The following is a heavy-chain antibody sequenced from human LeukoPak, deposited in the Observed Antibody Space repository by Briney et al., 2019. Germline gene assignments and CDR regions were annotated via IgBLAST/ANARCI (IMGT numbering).Heavy chain of an antibody. Sequence: GGSLRLSCAASGFTFSSYSMNWVRQAPGKGLEWVSSISRSSSYKYYGDSVKGRFTISRDNAKNSLFLQMNSLRAEDTAVYYCASRRSGYHVDYWGQGTQVTVSS. D-gene: IGHD3-22*01. CDR1: GFTFSSYS. CDR3: ASRRSGYHVDY. V-gene: IGHV3-21*04. CDR2: ISRSSSYK. J-gene: IGHJ4*02.